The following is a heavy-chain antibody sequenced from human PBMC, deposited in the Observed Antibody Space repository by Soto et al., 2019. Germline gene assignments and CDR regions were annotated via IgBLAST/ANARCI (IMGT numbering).Heavy chain of an antibody. CDR1: GFTFSDYY. CDR2: ISSSSSYT. Sequence: GGSLRLSCAASGFTFSDYYMSWIRQAPGKGLEWVSYISSSSSYTNYADSVKGRFTISRDNAKNSLYLQMNSLRAEDTAVYYCARVRTATGDLCAFDIWGQGTMVTVSS. D-gene: IGHD7-27*01. J-gene: IGHJ3*02. CDR3: ARVRTATGDLCAFDI. V-gene: IGHV3-11*06.